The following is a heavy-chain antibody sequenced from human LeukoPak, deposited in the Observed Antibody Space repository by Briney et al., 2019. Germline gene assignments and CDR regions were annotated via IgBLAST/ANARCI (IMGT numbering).Heavy chain of an antibody. V-gene: IGHV3-7*03. CDR3: AKDKQWLVKCYFDY. CDR2: IKPDGSEK. J-gene: IGHJ4*02. Sequence: GGSLRLSCAASGFTFSSHWMTWVRQAPGKGLEWVANIKPDGSEKYYVDFVKGRFTISRDNSKNTLYLQMNSLRAEDTAVYYCAKDKQWLVKCYFDYWGQGTLVTVSS. D-gene: IGHD6-19*01. CDR1: GFTFSSHW.